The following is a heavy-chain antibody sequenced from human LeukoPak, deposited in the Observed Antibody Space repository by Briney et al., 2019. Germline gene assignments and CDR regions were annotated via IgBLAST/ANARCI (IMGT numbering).Heavy chain of an antibody. CDR3: ASSLRYLEWLLSFDY. V-gene: IGHV1-69*13. D-gene: IGHD3-3*01. CDR1: GGTFSSYA. CDR2: IIPVFGTA. Sequence: SVKVSCKASGGTFSSYAVSWVRQAPGQGLEWMGGIIPVFGTANYAQKFQGRVTITADESTSTAYMELSSLRSEDTAVYYCASSLRYLEWLLSFDYWGQGTLVTVSS. J-gene: IGHJ4*02.